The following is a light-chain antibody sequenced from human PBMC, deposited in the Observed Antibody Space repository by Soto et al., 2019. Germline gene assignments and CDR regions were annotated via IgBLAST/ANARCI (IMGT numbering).Light chain of an antibody. Sequence: DIQMTQAPSTLSASVGDRVTITYRASQSISSWLAWYQQKTGKANKLLIYKASTLKSGVPSRLSGSGSGTEFTLTISRLQPDDFATYYCQQYNSYPRTTFGQGTKVDIK. V-gene: IGKV1-5*03. CDR2: KAS. J-gene: IGKJ1*01. CDR3: QQYNSYPRTT. CDR1: QSISSW.